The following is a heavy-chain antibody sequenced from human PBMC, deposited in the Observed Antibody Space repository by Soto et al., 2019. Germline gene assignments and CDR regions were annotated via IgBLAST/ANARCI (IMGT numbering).Heavy chain of an antibody. D-gene: IGHD3-3*01. CDR1: GGSISSSNW. Sequence: LSHTCAVSGGSISSSNWWSWVRQPPGKGLEWIGEIYHSGSTNYNPSLKSRVTISVDKSKNQFSLKLSSVTAADTAVYYCAGRGVXDFWSGYYIHYYYGMDVWGQGTTVTVSS. V-gene: IGHV4-4*02. CDR2: IYHSGST. J-gene: IGHJ6*02. CDR3: AGRGVXDFWSGYYIHYYYGMDV.